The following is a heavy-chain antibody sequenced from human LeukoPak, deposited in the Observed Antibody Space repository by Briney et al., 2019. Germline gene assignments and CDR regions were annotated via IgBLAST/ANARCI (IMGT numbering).Heavy chain of an antibody. D-gene: IGHD5-18*01. CDR3: ARGPRYSSGSAFDY. V-gene: IGHV3-74*01. CDR1: GFTLSTYW. J-gene: IGHJ4*02. CDR2: VNGDGTST. Sequence: PGGSLRLSCAASGFTLSTYWMHWVRQAPGKGLVWVSRVNGDGTSTTYADSVKGRFTISRDNAKNTLYLQMDSLRAEDTAVYYCARGPRYSSGSAFDYWGQGTLVTVSS.